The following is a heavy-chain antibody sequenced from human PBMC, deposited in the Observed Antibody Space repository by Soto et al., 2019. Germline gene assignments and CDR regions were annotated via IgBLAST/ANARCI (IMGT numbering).Heavy chain of an antibody. CDR2: IYTSGST. CDR1: GGSISSYY. Sequence: PSETLSLTCTVSGGSISSYYWSWIRQPAGKGLEWIGRIYTSGSTNYNPSLKSRVTMSVDTSKNQFSLKLSSVTAADTAVYYCARESYLSGCYLIFDYWGQGTLVTVSS. V-gene: IGHV4-4*07. J-gene: IGHJ4*02. D-gene: IGHD3-10*01. CDR3: ARESYLSGCYLIFDY.